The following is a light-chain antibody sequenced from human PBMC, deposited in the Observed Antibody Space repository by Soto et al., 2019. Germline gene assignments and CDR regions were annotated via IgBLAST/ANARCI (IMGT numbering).Light chain of an antibody. CDR3: KQGFT. CDR2: DAS. J-gene: IGKJ3*01. Sequence: EIVLTQSPATLSLSPGERATLSCRASQNVRSYLAWYHHKPGQDPRLLIPDASNRATGIPARFSSSGSGTDFTLTISSIAAEDFAVYYSKQGFTLDAGNKVDIK. CDR1: QNVRSY. V-gene: IGKV3-11*01.